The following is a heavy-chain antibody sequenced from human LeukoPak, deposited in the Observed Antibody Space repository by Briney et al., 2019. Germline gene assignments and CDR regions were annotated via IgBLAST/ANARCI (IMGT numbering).Heavy chain of an antibody. J-gene: IGHJ4*02. D-gene: IGHD2-2*01. CDR2: INPSGGST. Sequence: ASVKVSCKASGYTFTRYYMHWVRQAPGQGLEWMGIINPSGGSTSYAQKLQRRVTMTRDTSTSTVYMELSSLRSEDRAVYYCARGRGYQLLGGTFDYWGQGTLVTVSS. V-gene: IGHV1-46*01. CDR1: GYTFTRYY. CDR3: ARGRGYQLLGGTFDY.